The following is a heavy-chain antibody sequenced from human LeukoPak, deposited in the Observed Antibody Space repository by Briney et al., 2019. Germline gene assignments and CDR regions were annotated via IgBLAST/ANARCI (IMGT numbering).Heavy chain of an antibody. CDR1: GGSISSNW. J-gene: IGHJ6*04. Sequence: SETLSLTCVVSGGSISSNWWSWVRQPPGKGLEWIGEIYHSGSTNYNPSLKSRVTMSVDNPKNEFFLELSSVTAADTAVYYCAGSRVPYGLDVWGKGTTVTVSS. V-gene: IGHV4-4*02. CDR3: AGSRVPYGLDV. D-gene: IGHD1-26*01. CDR2: IYHSGST.